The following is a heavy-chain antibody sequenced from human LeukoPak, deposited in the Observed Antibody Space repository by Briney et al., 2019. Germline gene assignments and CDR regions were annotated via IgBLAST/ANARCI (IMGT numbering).Heavy chain of an antibody. J-gene: IGHJ4*02. Sequence: LRLSCAASGFTFSSYEMNWVRQAPGKGLEWIEEINHRGSTNYNPSLKSRVTISVDTSKNQFSLKLSSVTAADTAVYYCARGSEGIVVVINAYFDYWGQGTLVTVSS. V-gene: IGHV4-34*01. D-gene: IGHD3-22*01. CDR2: INHRGST. CDR1: GFTFSSYE. CDR3: ARGSEGIVVVINAYFDY.